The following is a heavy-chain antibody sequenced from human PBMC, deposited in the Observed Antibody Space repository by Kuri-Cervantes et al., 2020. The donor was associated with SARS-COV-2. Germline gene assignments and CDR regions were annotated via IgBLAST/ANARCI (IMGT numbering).Heavy chain of an antibody. V-gene: IGHV3-11*01. CDR3: ARTGLPGWYYYYGMDV. CDR2: ISSSGSTI. Sequence: GESLKISCAASGFTFSDYYMSWIRQAPGKGLEWVSYISSSGSTIYYADSVKGRFTISRDNAKNSLYLQMNRLRAEDTAVYYCARTGLPGWYYYYGMDVWGQGTTVTVSS. CDR1: GFTFSDYY. D-gene: IGHD2-15*01. J-gene: IGHJ6*02.